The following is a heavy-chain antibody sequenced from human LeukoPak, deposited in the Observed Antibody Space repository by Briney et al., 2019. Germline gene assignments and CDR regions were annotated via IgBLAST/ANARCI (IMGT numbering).Heavy chain of an antibody. CDR1: GGSISSYY. CDR3: ARDQGSSWYFFDY. J-gene: IGHJ4*02. D-gene: IGHD6-13*01. CDR2: IYYSGST. Sequence: SETLSLTCTVSGGSISSYYWSWIRQPPGKGLEWIGYIYYSGSTNYNPSLKSRVTISVDTSKNQFSLKLSSVTAADTAVYYCARDQGSSWYFFDYWGQGTLVTVSS. V-gene: IGHV4-59*12.